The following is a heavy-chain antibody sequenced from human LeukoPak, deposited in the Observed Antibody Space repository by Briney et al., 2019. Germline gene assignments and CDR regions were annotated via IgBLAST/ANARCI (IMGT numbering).Heavy chain of an antibody. CDR3: AKGRTHYYDTIDY. J-gene: IGHJ4*02. Sequence: GWALTLSCAASGFTFSSYAMSWVHQAPRKGLDWVSAIGGSGGSTYYADSVKGRFTISRDNSKNTLYLQMNSLRAEDTAVYYCAKGRTHYYDTIDYWGQGTLVTVSS. CDR1: GFTFSSYA. CDR2: IGGSGGST. V-gene: IGHV3-23*01. D-gene: IGHD3-22*01.